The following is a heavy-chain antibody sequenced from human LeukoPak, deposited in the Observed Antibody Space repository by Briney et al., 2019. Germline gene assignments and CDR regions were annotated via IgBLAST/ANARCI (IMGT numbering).Heavy chain of an antibody. J-gene: IGHJ6*03. D-gene: IGHD3-10*01. V-gene: IGHV1-18*01. Sequence: ASVKVSCKASGYTFTSYGINWVRQAPGQGLEWMGWISAYNGNTNYAQKLQGRVTMTTDTSTSTAYMELRSLRSDDTAVYYCARKYYYGSGSQYYYYYYMDVWGKGTTVTVSS. CDR2: ISAYNGNT. CDR1: GYTFTSYG. CDR3: ARKYYYGSGSQYYYYYYMDV.